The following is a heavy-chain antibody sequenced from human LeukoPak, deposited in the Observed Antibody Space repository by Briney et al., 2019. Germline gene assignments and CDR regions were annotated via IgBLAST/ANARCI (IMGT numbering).Heavy chain of an antibody. Sequence: GGSLRLSCAASGFTFSSYGMHWVRQAPGKGLEWVAVISYDGSNKYYADSVKGRFTISRDNSKNTLYLQMNSLRAEDTAVYYCAKDRDYGDYVYFDLWGRGTLVTVSS. CDR1: GFTFSSYG. CDR3: AKDRDYGDYVYFDL. D-gene: IGHD4-17*01. J-gene: IGHJ2*01. CDR2: ISYDGSNK. V-gene: IGHV3-30*18.